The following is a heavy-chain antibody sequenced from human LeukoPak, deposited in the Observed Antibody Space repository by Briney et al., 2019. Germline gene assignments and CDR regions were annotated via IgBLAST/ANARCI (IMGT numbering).Heavy chain of an antibody. Sequence: VTVTFKASGGTFSSYAFNWVRQPPGKGLEWMGGINPIFGTANYAQKFQGRVTITTDESTSTAYMELSSLRSEDTAVYYCASSSLDVWGKGTTVTVSS. J-gene: IGHJ6*04. CDR3: ASSSLDV. CDR1: GGTFSSYA. CDR2: INPIFGTA. V-gene: IGHV1-69*05.